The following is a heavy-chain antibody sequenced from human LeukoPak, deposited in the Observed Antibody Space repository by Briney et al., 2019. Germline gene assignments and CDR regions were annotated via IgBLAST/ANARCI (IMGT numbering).Heavy chain of an antibody. CDR1: GVSISSSTYC. D-gene: IGHD3-10*01. V-gene: IGHV4-39*01. CDR2: IYCGGNT. J-gene: IGHJ5*02. Sequence: SETLSLTCTVSGVSISSSTYCWGWMRQPPGKGLEWIGSIYCGGNTYYTPSLKSRVTMSVDTSKNQFSLKLSSVTAADTAVYYCARLTYYHGSGSYPWFDPWGQGTLVTVSS. CDR3: ARLTYYHGSGSYPWFDP.